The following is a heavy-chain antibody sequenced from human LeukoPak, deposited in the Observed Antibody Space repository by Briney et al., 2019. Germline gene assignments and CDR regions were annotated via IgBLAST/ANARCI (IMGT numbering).Heavy chain of an antibody. V-gene: IGHV1-46*01. Sequence: ASVKVSCKASGYIFTSYYIHWVRQAPGQGLEWMGIINPSGGSTSYAQKFQGRVTMTRDTSTSTVYMELSSLRSEDTAVYYCARDGSIAAAGTAPDYWGQGTLVTVSS. J-gene: IGHJ4*02. D-gene: IGHD6-13*01. CDR2: INPSGGST. CDR3: ARDGSIAAAGTAPDY. CDR1: GYIFTSYY.